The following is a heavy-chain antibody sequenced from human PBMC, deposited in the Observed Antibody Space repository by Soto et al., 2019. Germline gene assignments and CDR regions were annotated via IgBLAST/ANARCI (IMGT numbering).Heavy chain of an antibody. V-gene: IGHV1-2*04. Sequence: GTSVKVTCKDSGYTYTGYYRHWVRQAPGQGLEWMGWINPNSGGTNYAQKFQGWVTMTRDTSISTAYMELSRLRSDDTAVYYCARAPRRVMIPFDYWGQGTLVTVSS. CDR2: INPNSGGT. CDR1: GYTYTGYY. J-gene: IGHJ4*02. D-gene: IGHD3-10*01. CDR3: ARAPRRVMIPFDY.